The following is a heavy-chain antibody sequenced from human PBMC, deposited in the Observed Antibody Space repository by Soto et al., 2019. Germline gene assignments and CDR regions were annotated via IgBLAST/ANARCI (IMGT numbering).Heavy chain of an antibody. V-gene: IGHV3-21*01. D-gene: IGHD2-8*01. J-gene: IGHJ6*02. CDR3: AREYIVLMVYYYYYGMDV. CDR2: ISSSSSYI. CDR1: GFTFISYS. Sequence: PGGSLRLSCAASGFTFISYSMNWVRQAPGKGLEWVSSISSSSSYIYYADSVKGRFTISRDNAKNSLYLQMNSLRAEDTAVYYCAREYIVLMVYYYYYGMDVWGQGTTVTVSS.